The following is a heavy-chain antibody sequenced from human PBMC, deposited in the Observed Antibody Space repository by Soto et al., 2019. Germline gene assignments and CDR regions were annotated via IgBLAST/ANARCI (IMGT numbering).Heavy chain of an antibody. V-gene: IGHV4-30-4*01. D-gene: IGHD4-17*01. CDR2: IYYSGST. CDR3: ARDQRSDDYGGNYFDY. J-gene: IGHJ4*02. Sequence: SETLSLTCTVTGGSMTSGDQYWSWIRQPPGKGLEWIGYIYYSGSTYYNPSLKSRVTISVDTSKNQFSLKLSSVTAADTAVYYCARDQRSDDYGGNYFDYWGQGTLVTVSS. CDR1: GGSMTSGDQY.